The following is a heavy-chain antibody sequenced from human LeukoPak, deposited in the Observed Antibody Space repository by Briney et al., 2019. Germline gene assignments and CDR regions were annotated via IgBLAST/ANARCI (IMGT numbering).Heavy chain of an antibody. D-gene: IGHD6-13*01. CDR2: IHDSGST. V-gene: IGHV4-30-4*07. Sequence: SETLSLTCAVSGDSISSGGYSWSWIRQTPGKGLEWIAYIHDSGSTYYNPSLKSRVSISIDTSKNQFSLKLNSVTAADTALYYCARVVAAAGNNWFDPWGQGTLVTVSS. CDR3: ARVVAAAGNNWFDP. CDR1: GDSISSGGYS. J-gene: IGHJ5*02.